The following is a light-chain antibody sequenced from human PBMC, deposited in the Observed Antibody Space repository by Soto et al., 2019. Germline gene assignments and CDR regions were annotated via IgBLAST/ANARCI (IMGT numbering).Light chain of an antibody. CDR1: NSDVGGYNA. Sequence: QSALTQPASVSGSPGQSITISCSGTNSDVGGYNAVSWYQQHPGKVPKLMLYDVNNRPSGVSNRFSGSKSGSTASLTISGLQAEDEADYYCSSYTGRSLYVFGPGTTLTVL. CDR3: SSYTGRSLYV. CDR2: DVN. V-gene: IGLV2-14*03. J-gene: IGLJ1*01.